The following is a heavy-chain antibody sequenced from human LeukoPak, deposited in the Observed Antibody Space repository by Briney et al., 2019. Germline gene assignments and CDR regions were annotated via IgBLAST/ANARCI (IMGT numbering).Heavy chain of an antibody. CDR3: ARQGPGGDYSNYHDWFDP. CDR2: IYYSGST. CDR1: GGSISSNSYY. Sequence: SETLSLTCTVSGGSISSNSYYWGWIRQPPGKGLEWIGSIYYSGSTYYHPSLKSRVTISVDTAKNQFSLKLSSVTAADTAVYYCARQGPGGDYSNYHDWFDPWGQGTLVTVSS. V-gene: IGHV4-39*01. D-gene: IGHD4-11*01. J-gene: IGHJ5*02.